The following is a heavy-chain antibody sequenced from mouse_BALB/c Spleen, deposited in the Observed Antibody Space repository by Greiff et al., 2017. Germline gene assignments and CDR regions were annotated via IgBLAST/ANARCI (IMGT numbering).Heavy chain of an antibody. Sequence: VQLQESGAELVRPGASVTLSCKASGYTFTDYEMHWVKQTPVHGLEWIGAIDPETGGTAYNQKFKGKATLTADKSSSTAYMELRSLTSEDSAVYYCTNYYGSSYYYAMDYWGQGTSVTVSS. V-gene: IGHV1-15*01. CDR1: GYTFTDYE. J-gene: IGHJ4*01. CDR2: IDPETGGT. D-gene: IGHD1-1*01. CDR3: TNYYGSSYYYAMDY.